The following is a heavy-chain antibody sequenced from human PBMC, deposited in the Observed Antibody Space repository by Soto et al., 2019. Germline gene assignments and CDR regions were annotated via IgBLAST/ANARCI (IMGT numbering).Heavy chain of an antibody. CDR1: GFVSNDYD. CDR3: SRGIKGGLDA. Sequence: QVQLAESGGGLVQPGRSLRLSCATSGFVSNDYDIHWVRQAPGKGLAWLASMSYDGRNIYYADSVKGRFTISRDNSKNTLSLQIDILGAEDTVVYYCSRGIKGGLDAWGPGTLVTVSS. J-gene: IGHJ5*02. CDR2: MSYDGRNI. V-gene: IGHV3-30*03. D-gene: IGHD2-21*01.